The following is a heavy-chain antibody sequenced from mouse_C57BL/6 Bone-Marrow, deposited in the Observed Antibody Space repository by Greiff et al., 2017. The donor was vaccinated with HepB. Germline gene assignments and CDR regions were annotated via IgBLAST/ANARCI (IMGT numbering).Heavy chain of an antibody. V-gene: IGHV14-4*01. Sequence: EVQLQQSGAELVRPGASVKLSCTASGFNIKDDYMHWVKQRPEQGLEWIGWIDPENGDTEYASKFQGKATITADTSSNTAYLQLSSLTSEDTAVYYCTTRYYYGSRGDYWGQGTTLTVSS. J-gene: IGHJ2*01. CDR3: TTRYYYGSRGDY. D-gene: IGHD1-1*01. CDR1: GFNIKDDY. CDR2: IDPENGDT.